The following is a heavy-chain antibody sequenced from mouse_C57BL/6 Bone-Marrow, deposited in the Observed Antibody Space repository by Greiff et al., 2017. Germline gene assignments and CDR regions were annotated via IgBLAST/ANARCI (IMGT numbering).Heavy chain of an antibody. CDR1: GYTFTSYW. CDR3: ARVGWLLLRFAY. V-gene: IGHV1-64*01. CDR2: IHPNSGST. Sequence: QVQLQQPGAELVKPGASVKLSCKASGYTFTSYWMHWVKQRPGQGLEWIGMIHPNSGSTNYNEKFKSKATLTVDKSSSTAYMQLSSLTSEDSAVYYCARVGWLLLRFAYWGQGTLVTVSA. D-gene: IGHD2-3*01. J-gene: IGHJ3*01.